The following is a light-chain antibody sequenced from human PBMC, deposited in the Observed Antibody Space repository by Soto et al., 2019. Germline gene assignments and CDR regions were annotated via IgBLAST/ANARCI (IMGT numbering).Light chain of an antibody. CDR2: GAH. CDR3: QQYGSSPPWT. J-gene: IGKJ1*01. Sequence: EIVLTQSPGTVSLSPGERATLSCRASQSVSSSYLAWYQQKPGQAPRLLISGAHNRAPGIPDRFSGSGSGTDFTLTISRLEPEDFAVYYCQQYGSSPPWTFGQGTRWIS. CDR1: QSVSSSY. V-gene: IGKV3-20*01.